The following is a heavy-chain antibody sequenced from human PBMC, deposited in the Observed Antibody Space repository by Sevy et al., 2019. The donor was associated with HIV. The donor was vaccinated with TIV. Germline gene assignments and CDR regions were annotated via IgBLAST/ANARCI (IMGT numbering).Heavy chain of an antibody. J-gene: IGHJ5*02. D-gene: IGHD3-10*01. V-gene: IGHV4-59*01. CDR3: ARVISGLSRGNWFDP. CDR2: IYYSGST. Sequence: SETLSLTCTVSGGSISSYYWSWIRQPPGKGLEWIGYIYYSGSTNYNPSLKSQVTISVDTSKNQFSLKMSSVTAADTAVYYCARVISGLSRGNWFDPWGQGTLVTVSS. CDR1: GGSISSYY.